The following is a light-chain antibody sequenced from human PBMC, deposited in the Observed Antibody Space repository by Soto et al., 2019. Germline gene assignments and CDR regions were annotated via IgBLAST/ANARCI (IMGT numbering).Light chain of an antibody. J-gene: IGKJ1*01. V-gene: IGKV1-39*01. Sequence: DIQMTQAPSSLSASVGDTVTISCRASQAFNNCLNWYQVRPGKPPRLLIFHGSSLQSGVPSRFSGSGSGTDLTLTISSLQPQDFATYFCQQRLTNPLTFGHGT. CDR2: HGS. CDR1: QAFNNC. CDR3: QQRLTNPLT.